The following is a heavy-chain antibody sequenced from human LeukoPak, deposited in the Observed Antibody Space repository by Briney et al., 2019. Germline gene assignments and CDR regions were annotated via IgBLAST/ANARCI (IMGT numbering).Heavy chain of an antibody. CDR3: AKANWNDGEAYFDY. CDR1: GFTFSSYA. CDR2: ISGSDGST. J-gene: IGHJ4*02. V-gene: IGHV3-23*01. D-gene: IGHD1-20*01. Sequence: GGSLRLSRAASGFTFSSYAMSWVRQAPGKGLEWVSAISGSDGSTYYADSVKGRFTISRDNSKNTLYLQMNSLRAEDTAVYYCAKANWNDGEAYFDYWGQGTLVTVSS.